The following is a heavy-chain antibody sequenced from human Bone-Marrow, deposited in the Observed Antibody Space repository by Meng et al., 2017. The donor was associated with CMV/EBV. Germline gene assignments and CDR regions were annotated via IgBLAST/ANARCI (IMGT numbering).Heavy chain of an antibody. CDR3: ERDGIECRCGRCSPGTTA. V-gene: IGHV3-48*04. J-gene: IGHJ5*02. Sequence: GESLKISCAASGFTFSSYSMNWVRQAPGMGLEWVSYISGSRRTIFHEDSVKGRFTTARDNARKSLSLQMNSLRVEDPAVYYCERDGIECRCGRCSPGTTAWGQGTLVTVSS. CDR2: ISGSRRTI. CDR1: GFTFSSYS. D-gene: IGHD1-26*01.